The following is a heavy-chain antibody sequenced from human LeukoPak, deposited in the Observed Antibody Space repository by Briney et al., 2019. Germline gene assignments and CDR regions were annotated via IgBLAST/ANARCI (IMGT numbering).Heavy chain of an antibody. V-gene: IGHV3-23*01. J-gene: IGHJ4*02. D-gene: IGHD3-3*01. CDR2: ISGSGSST. Sequence: GGSLRLSCAASEFTFSKFAMSWVRQAPGKGLEWVSAISGSGSSTYYADSVKGRFTISRDNSKNTLSLEMNSLRVEDTARYYCAKGVQFLSGYSPYHFDSWGQGTLVTVSS. CDR1: EFTFSKFA. CDR3: AKGVQFLSGYSPYHFDS.